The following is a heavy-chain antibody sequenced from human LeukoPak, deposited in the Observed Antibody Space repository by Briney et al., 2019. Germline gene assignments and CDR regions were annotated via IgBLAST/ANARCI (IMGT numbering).Heavy chain of an antibody. D-gene: IGHD2-15*01. J-gene: IGHJ4*02. CDR1: GGTFSSYA. V-gene: IGHV1-69*06. CDR3: ARGGYCSGGSCYKPFDY. CDR2: IIPIFGTA. Sequence: SVRVSCKASGGTFSSYAISWVRQAPGQGLEWIGRIIPIFGTANYAQKFQGRVTITADKSTSTAYMELSSLRSEDTAVYYCARGGYCSGGSCYKPFDYWGQGTLVTVSS.